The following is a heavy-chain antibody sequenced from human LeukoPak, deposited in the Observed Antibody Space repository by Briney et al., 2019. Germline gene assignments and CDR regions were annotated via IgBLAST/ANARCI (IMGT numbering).Heavy chain of an antibody. Sequence: SETLSLTCTVSGGSISNYYWSWIRQPPGKGLEWIGYIYYSGSTNYNPSLKSRVTISVDTSKNQFSLKLSSVTAADTAVYYCARGGSSYYYYGMDVWGQGTTVTVSS. CDR1: GGSISNYY. V-gene: IGHV4-59*01. J-gene: IGHJ6*02. CDR2: IYYSGST. CDR3: ARGGSSYYYYGMDV. D-gene: IGHD6-6*01.